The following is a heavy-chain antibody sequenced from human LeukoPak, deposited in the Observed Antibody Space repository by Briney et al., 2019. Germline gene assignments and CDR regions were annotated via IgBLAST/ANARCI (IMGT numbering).Heavy chain of an antibody. D-gene: IGHD2-2*01. V-gene: IGHV5-51*01. Sequence: GGSLKISCKGSGYNFTSYWIGWVRQVPGKGLEWMGIIYPGDSDTRYSPSFQGQVTISADKSISTAYMQWLRLTPSNTAMSYCESALESAAIRINCFDSWGQGTLVTVSS. CDR3: ESALESAAIRINCFDS. CDR1: GYNFTSYW. CDR2: IYPGDSDT. J-gene: IGHJ5*01.